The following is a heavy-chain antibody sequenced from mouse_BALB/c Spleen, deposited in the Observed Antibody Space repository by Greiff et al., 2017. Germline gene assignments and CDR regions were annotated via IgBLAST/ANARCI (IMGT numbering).Heavy chain of an antibody. V-gene: IGHV2-9-2*01. CDR1: GFSLTSYD. CDR2: IWTGGGT. D-gene: IGHD1-1*01. Sequence: VKLQQSGPGLVAPSQSLSITCTVSGFSLTSYDISWIRQPPGKGLEWLGVIWTGGGTNYNSAFMSRLSISKDNSKSQVFLKMNSLQTDDTAIYYCVREGHYYGSSYYAMDYWGQGTSVTVSS. CDR3: VREGHYYGSSYYAMDY. J-gene: IGHJ4*01.